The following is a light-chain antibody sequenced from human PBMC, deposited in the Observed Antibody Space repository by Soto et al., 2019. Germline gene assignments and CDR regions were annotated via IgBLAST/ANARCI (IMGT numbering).Light chain of an antibody. Sequence: EIVMTQSPATLSVSPGERATLSCRASQSVSSNLAWYQQKPSQAPRLLIYRASTRATGIPARFSGSGSGTEFTLTISSLQSEDFAVYYCQQYNNWPPVTFGGGTKVEIK. V-gene: IGKV3-15*01. CDR3: QQYNNWPPVT. CDR1: QSVSSN. CDR2: RAS. J-gene: IGKJ4*01.